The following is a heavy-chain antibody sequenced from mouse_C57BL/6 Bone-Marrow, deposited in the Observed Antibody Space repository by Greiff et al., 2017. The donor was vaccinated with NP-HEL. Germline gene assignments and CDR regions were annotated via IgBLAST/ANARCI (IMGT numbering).Heavy chain of an antibody. D-gene: IGHD1-1*01. CDR1: GYTFTSYW. CDR3: ARSNHYYGSSYDWYFDV. Sequence: VQLQQPGAELVMPGASVKLSCKASGYTFTSYWMHWVKQRPGQGLEWLGEIDPSDSYTNYNQKFKGKSTLHVDKSSSTAYMQLSSLTSEDSAVYYCARSNHYYGSSYDWYFDVWGTGTTVTVSS. CDR2: IDPSDSYT. J-gene: IGHJ1*03. V-gene: IGHV1-69*01.